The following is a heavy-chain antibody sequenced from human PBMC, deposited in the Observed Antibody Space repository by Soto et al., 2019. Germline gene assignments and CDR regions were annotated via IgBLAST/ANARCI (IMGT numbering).Heavy chain of an antibody. CDR2: IYYSGNT. D-gene: IGHD1-1*01. V-gene: IGHV4-59*01. J-gene: IGHJ5*02. CDR3: ARDKRDWNDGYFDP. CDR1: GGSMSPYY. Sequence: SETLSLTCTVSGGSMSPYYWSWIRQPPGKEPEWIGYIYYSGNTNYNPSLRSRVTISIDTSQNQFSLKRSSVTAADTAVYYCARDKRDWNDGYFDPWGQGTLVTVSS.